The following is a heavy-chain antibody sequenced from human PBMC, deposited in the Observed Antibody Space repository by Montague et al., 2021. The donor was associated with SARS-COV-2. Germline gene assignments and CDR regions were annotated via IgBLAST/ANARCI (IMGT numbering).Heavy chain of an antibody. Sequence: SETLSLTCTVSGGSVSSGGFYWNWIRQPPGKGLEWVGYMYSSGSTNYNPSLKSRVTISLDASKNQSSLRLSSVTPADTAVYYCTREGGYWGQGTLVTVSS. D-gene: IGHD1-26*01. CDR3: TREGGY. V-gene: IGHV4-61*08. CDR1: GGSVSSGGFY. CDR2: MYSSGST. J-gene: IGHJ4*02.